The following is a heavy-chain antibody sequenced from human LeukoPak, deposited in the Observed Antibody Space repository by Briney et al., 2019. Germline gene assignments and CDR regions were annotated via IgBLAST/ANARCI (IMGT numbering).Heavy chain of an antibody. J-gene: IGHJ3*02. CDR1: GYSIRTGYY. Sequence: ASETLSLTCGVSGYSIRTGYYWGWVRQPPGKGLEWIGSVYHSGSTYYNQSLKSRVNMLVDTSKNQFSLRLTSVTAADTAVYYCARSYFSLGAFDIWGQGTMVTVSS. D-gene: IGHD2/OR15-2a*01. CDR3: ARSYFSLGAFDI. V-gene: IGHV4-38-2*01. CDR2: VYHSGST.